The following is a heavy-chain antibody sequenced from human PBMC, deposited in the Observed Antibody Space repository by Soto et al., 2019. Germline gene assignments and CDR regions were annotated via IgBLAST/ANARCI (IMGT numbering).Heavy chain of an antibody. CDR1: GFTFSSYS. CDR2: ISSSSSTI. CDR3: ARVTMVRGVISYGMDV. Sequence: PVGSLRLSGAASGFTFSSYSMNWVRQAPGKGLEWVSYISSSSSTIYYADSVKGRFTISRDNAKNSLYLQMNSLRDEDTAVYYCARVTMVRGVISYGMDVWGQGTTVTVS. J-gene: IGHJ6*02. D-gene: IGHD3-10*01. V-gene: IGHV3-48*02.